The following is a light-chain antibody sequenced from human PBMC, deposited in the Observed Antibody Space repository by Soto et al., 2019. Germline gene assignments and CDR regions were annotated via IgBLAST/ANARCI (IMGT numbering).Light chain of an antibody. CDR3: QQYNKWPPGS. CDR2: GAS. CDR1: QSISGN. Sequence: EIVMTQSPATLSVSPGERVTLSCRASQSISGNVAWYQQEPGRAPRLLVYGASTRATGISARFSGSGSGTEFTLTISSLQSEDFAVYYCQQYNKWPPGSFGQGTKLEMK. V-gene: IGKV3-15*01. J-gene: IGKJ2*01.